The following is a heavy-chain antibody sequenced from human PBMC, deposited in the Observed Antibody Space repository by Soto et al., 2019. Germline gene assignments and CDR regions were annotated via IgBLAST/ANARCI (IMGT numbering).Heavy chain of an antibody. Sequence: ASVKVSCKVSGYTLTELSMHWVRQAPGKGLEWMGGFDPEDGETIYAQKFQGRVTMTEDTSTDTAYMELSSLRSEDTAVYYFATDQDYYDSSGYPQLPRQWGQGTLVTVSS. CDR2: FDPEDGET. J-gene: IGHJ4*02. CDR3: ATDQDYYDSSGYPQLPRQ. CDR1: GYTLTELS. D-gene: IGHD3-22*01. V-gene: IGHV1-24*01.